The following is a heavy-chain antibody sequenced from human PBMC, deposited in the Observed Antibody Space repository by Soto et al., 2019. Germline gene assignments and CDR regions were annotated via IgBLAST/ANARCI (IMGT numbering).Heavy chain of an antibody. CDR3: ARRASR. V-gene: IGHV3-48*03. D-gene: IGHD1-26*01. CDR1: GFTFSSSE. CDR2: IHPSGQPI. J-gene: IGHJ3*01. Sequence: GGSLRLSCAVSGFTFSSSEMYWARQAPGKGLEWISYIHPSGQPIFYADSVKGRFTISRDNANNSVFLQMNSLRAEDSAVYYCARRASRWCQATMVTVSS.